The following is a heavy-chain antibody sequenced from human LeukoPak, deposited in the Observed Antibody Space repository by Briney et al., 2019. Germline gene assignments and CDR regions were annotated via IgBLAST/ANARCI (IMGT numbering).Heavy chain of an antibody. CDR2: IFSGGST. V-gene: IGHV4-59*08. CDR1: GGSISGYY. CDR3: ARHYYDRSDSYSFDY. Sequence: SETLSLTCTVSGGSISGYYWSWIRQPPRKGLEWIGYIFSGGSTNYNPSLKSRVTISEDTSVNQFSLKLRSVTAADTAVYYCARHYYDRSDSYSFDYWGQGTLVTVSS. J-gene: IGHJ4*02. D-gene: IGHD3-22*01.